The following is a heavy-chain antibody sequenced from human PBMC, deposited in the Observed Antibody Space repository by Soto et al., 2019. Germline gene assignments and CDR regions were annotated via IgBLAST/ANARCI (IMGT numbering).Heavy chain of an antibody. Sequence: DVQLVESGGGLVQPGGSLRLSCAASGLAFSNAWMSWVRQAPGKGLEWVGRFKSKGDGGAADYPAPVKGRFTMSRDESQNTVYLQMNSLNTEDTAVYFCTTEMRHTSGWYGAFDIWGQGTTVTVSS. CDR1: GLAFSNAW. V-gene: IGHV3-15*01. CDR2: FKSKGDGGAA. D-gene: IGHD6-19*01. J-gene: IGHJ3*02. CDR3: TTEMRHTSGWYGAFDI.